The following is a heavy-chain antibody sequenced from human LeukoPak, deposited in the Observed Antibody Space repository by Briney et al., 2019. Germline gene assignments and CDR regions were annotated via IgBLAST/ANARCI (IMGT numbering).Heavy chain of an antibody. J-gene: IGHJ4*02. D-gene: IGHD6-19*01. CDR3: ARDSIYSSGWFNYFDY. V-gene: IGHV3-7*01. CDR1: GFTFSSYW. Sequence: PGGSLRLSCAASGFTFSSYWMSWVRQAPGKGLEWVANIKQDGSEKYYVDSVKGRFTISRDNAKNSLYLQMNSLRAEDTAVYYCARDSIYSSGWFNYFDYWGQGTLVTVSS. CDR2: IKQDGSEK.